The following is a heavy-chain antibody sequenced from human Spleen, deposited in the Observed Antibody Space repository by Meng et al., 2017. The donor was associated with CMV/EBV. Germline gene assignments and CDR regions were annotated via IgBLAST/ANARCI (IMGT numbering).Heavy chain of an antibody. CDR2: IGTDGDT. V-gene: IGHV3-13*01. CDR3: ARGNHGRYSGSYYQPYFDY. J-gene: IGHJ4*02. D-gene: IGHD1-26*01. CDR1: VFSVSSYD. Sequence: GESLKISCAACVFSVSSYDMHWVRPSTGKGLEWVSGIGTDGDTYDPGSVKGRFTISRDNAKNSLYLQMNSLRAEDTALYHCARGNHGRYSGSYYQPYFDYWGQGTLVTVSS.